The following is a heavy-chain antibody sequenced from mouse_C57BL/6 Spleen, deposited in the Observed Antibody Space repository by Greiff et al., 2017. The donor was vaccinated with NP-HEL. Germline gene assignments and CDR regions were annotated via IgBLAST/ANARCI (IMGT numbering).Heavy chain of an antibody. CDR3: ARDHGSHYFDY. V-gene: IGHV5-16*01. J-gene: IGHJ2*01. D-gene: IGHD1-1*01. CDR2: INYDGSST. CDR1: GFTFSDYY. Sequence: EVKLVESEGGLVQPGSSMKLSCTASGFTFSDYYMAWVRQVPEKGLEWVANINYDGSSTYYLDSLKSRFIISRDNAKNILYLQMSSLKSEDTATYYCARDHGSHYFDYWGQGTTLTVSS.